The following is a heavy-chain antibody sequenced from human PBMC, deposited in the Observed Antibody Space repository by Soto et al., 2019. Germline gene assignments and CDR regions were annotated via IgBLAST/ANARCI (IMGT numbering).Heavy chain of an antibody. V-gene: IGHV4-30-2*01. CDR3: ARGQVVAAQH. CDR2: IYHSGST. J-gene: IGHJ4*02. D-gene: IGHD2-15*01. Sequence: QLQLQESGSGLVKPSQTLSLTCAVSGGPIRSGRYSWNWIRQPPGKGLEWIGYIYHSGSTYYNPSLKSRVAISVDRSKNQFSLKLSPVTAADTAVYYCARGQVVAAQHWGQGTLVTVSS. CDR1: GGPIRSGRYS.